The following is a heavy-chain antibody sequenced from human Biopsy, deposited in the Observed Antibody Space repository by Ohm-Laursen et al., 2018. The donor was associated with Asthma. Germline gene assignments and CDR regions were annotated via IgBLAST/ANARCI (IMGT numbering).Heavy chain of an antibody. CDR1: GFTFSDYY. V-gene: IGHV3-11*06. J-gene: IGHJ6*02. CDR3: ASYEVVTAILPMDV. Sequence: SLRLSCAASGFTFSDYYMSWIRQAPGKGLEWISYINGKSNSIEYADSVKGRFTVARDNSKNTVYLQMNSLRAEDTAVYYCASYEVVTAILPMDVWGQGTTVTVSS. D-gene: IGHD2-21*02. CDR2: INGKSNSI.